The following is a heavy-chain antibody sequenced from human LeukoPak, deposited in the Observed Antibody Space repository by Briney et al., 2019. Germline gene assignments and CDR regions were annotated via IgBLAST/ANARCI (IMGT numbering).Heavy chain of an antibody. D-gene: IGHD5-18*01. V-gene: IGHV3-30*02. CDR3: AKEGYSYGRALDY. Sequence: GGSLRLSCEASGFTFRSYGMHWVRQAPGKGLEWVAFIRYDGSNKYYADSVKGRFTISRDNSKNTLYLQMNSLRAEDTAVYYCAKEGYSYGRALDYWGQGTLVTVSS. CDR1: GFTFRSYG. J-gene: IGHJ4*02. CDR2: IRYDGSNK.